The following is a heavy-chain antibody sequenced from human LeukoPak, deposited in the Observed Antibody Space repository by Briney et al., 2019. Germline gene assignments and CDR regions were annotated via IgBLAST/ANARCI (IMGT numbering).Heavy chain of an antibody. CDR1: GYTFTDYY. CDR3: ARDQYSGSYYY. D-gene: IGHD1-26*01. CDR2: VIPTSGDT. J-gene: IGHJ4*02. Sequence: ASVEVSCKAFGYTFTDYYMHWLRQAPGQGLEWMGWVIPTSGDTNYAQKFQGRVAMTRDTSINTVYMELSSLRADDTAVYYCARDQYSGSYYYWGQGTLVAVSS. V-gene: IGHV1-2*02.